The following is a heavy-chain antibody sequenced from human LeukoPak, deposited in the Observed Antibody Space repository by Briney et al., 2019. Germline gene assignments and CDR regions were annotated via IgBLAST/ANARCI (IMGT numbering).Heavy chain of an antibody. CDR1: GGSFSGCY. CDR2: MHYSGAT. J-gene: IGHJ3*02. D-gene: IGHD2-8*02. V-gene: IGHV4-34*01. CDR3: ARGRLEVYTFDI. Sequence: SETLSLTCAVYGGSFSGCYWSWIRRPPGKGLEWIGEMHYSGATNYNPSLKSRVTTSADTPKNQFSLRLSSVTAADTAVYYCARGRLEVYTFDIWGQGTMVTVSS.